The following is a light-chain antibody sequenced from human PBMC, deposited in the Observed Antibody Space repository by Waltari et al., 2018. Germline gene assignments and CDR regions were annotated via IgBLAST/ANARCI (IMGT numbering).Light chain of an antibody. CDR2: DAS. CDR3: QQRSNWPYT. V-gene: IGKV3-11*01. CDR1: QTVRSY. Sequence: EIVLTQSPATLSLSPGERATLSCRASQTVRSYFAWYQQQPGQAPRLLIFDASSRAPGIPAKFSGSGSGTDFTLPVSNLEPEDFAVSYCQQRSNWPYTFGQGTRVEIK. J-gene: IGKJ2*01.